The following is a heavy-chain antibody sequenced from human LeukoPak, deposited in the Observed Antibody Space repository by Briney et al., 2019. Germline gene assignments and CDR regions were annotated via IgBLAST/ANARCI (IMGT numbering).Heavy chain of an antibody. D-gene: IGHD6-13*01. V-gene: IGHV1-69*01. J-gene: IGHJ4*02. CDR3: ARGIEQQLETLYY. Sequence: SSAKVSCKASGGTFSSYAISWVRQAPGQGLEWMGGIIPIFGTANYAQKFQGRVTITADESTSTAYMELSSLRSEETAVYYCARGIEQQLETLYYWGQGTLVTVSS. CDR1: GGTFSSYA. CDR2: IIPIFGTA.